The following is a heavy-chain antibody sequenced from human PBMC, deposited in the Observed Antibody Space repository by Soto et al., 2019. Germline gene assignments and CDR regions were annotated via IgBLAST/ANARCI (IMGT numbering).Heavy chain of an antibody. Sequence: QVQLQESGPGLVKPSETLSLTCTVSGGSIRSYYWGWIRQPPGKGLEWIGSIYYTGSTYYNPSLKSRVTMSVDASDNPVSLKLNSVTAADTAVYYCARHTSTINLHFDPWGQGTTVTVSS. CDR3: ARHTSTINLHFDP. CDR2: IYYTGST. V-gene: IGHV4-39*01. J-gene: IGHJ5*02. CDR1: GGSIRSYY. D-gene: IGHD5-12*01.